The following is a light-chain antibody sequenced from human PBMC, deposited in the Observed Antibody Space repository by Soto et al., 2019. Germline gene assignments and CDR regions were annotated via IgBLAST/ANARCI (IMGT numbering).Light chain of an antibody. Sequence: QSVLTQPPSASGTPGQRVTICCSGSSSNIGCNTVNWYQQLPGTAPKLLIYNNNQRPSGVPDRFSGSKSGTSASLAISGLQSEDEADYYCAAWDDSLNGLVFGTGTKVTVL. V-gene: IGLV1-44*01. CDR1: SSNIGCNT. J-gene: IGLJ1*01. CDR2: NNN. CDR3: AAWDDSLNGLV.